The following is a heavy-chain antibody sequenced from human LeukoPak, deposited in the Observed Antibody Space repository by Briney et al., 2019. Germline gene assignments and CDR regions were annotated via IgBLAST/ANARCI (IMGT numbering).Heavy chain of an antibody. V-gene: IGHV1-69*13. J-gene: IGHJ5*02. D-gene: IGHD1-26*01. Sequence: ASVKVSCKASGGTFSSYAISWVRQAPGQGLEWMGGIIPIFGTANYAQKFQGRVTITADESTSTAYMELSSLRSEDTAVYYCARDPSVGDSHWFDPWGQGTLVTVSS. CDR3: ARDPSVGDSHWFDP. CDR1: GGTFSSYA. CDR2: IIPIFGTA.